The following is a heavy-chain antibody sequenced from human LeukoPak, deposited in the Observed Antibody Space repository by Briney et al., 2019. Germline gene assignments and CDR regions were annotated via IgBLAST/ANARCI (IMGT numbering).Heavy chain of an antibody. V-gene: IGHV3-23*01. D-gene: IGHD5-18*01. J-gene: IGHJ4*02. CDR2: ISGSGGST. CDR1: GFTFSSYA. Sequence: GGSLRLSCAASGFTFSSYAMSWVRQAPGKGLEWVPAISGSGGSTYYADSVKGRFTISRDNSKNTLYLQMNSLRAEDTAVYYCAKEPPRGYSYGYEWDYWGQGTLVTVSS. CDR3: AKEPPRGYSYGYEWDY.